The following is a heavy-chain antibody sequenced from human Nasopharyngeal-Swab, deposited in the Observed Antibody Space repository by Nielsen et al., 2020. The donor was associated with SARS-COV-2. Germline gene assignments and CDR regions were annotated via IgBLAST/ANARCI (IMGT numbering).Heavy chain of an antibody. D-gene: IGHD3-10*01. J-gene: IGHJ4*01. CDR1: GDSVSSDSVA. CDR2: TYYRSKWYN. CDR3: ARVVQFGRGFDY. V-gene: IGHV6-1*01. Sequence: SETLSLTCAISGDSVSSDSVAWNWIRQSPSKGLEWLGRTYYRSKWYNDYALSVESRIIISPDTSKNQFSLQLNFVTPDDTAVYYCARVVQFGRGFDYWGHGTLVTVSS.